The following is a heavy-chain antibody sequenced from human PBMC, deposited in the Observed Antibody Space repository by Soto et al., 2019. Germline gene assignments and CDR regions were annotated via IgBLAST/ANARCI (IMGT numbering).Heavy chain of an antibody. CDR1: GVSISTTGVG. D-gene: IGHD1-20*01. CDR3: AHRRGGYNWDDGYFDY. CDR2: TYWDNDN. J-gene: IGHJ4*01. Sequence: QITLKESGPTLVKPTQTLTLTCTSSGVSISTTGVGVGWIRQPPGQALEWLAFTYWDNDNRYNPSLKSRLTVAKDASKSLVVLLMTNMDPVDTATYYCAHRRGGYNWDDGYFDYWGPGTLVTVSA. V-gene: IGHV2-5*02.